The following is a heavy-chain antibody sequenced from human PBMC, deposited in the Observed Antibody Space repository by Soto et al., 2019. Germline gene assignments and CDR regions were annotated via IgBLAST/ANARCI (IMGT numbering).Heavy chain of an antibody. CDR2: FDPEDGET. CDR1: GYTLTELS. V-gene: IGHV1-24*01. Sequence: GASVKVSCKVSGYTLTELSMHWVRQAPGKGLEWMGGFDPEDGETIYAQKFQGRVTMTTDTSASTAYMELRSLRSDDTAVYYCARDLSYGLRAYWGQGSLVTVSS. J-gene: IGHJ4*02. D-gene: IGHD5-18*01. CDR3: ARDLSYGLRAY.